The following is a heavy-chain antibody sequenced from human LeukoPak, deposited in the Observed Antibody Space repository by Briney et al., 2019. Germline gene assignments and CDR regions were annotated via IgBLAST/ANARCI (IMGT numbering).Heavy chain of an antibody. Sequence: GGSLRLSCAASGFTFSDYYMSWIRQAPGKGLEWVSYISSSGSTIYYADSVKGRFTISRDNAKNSLYLQMNSLRAEDTAVYYCAREYYDFWSGYLGPRGGDYWGQGTLVTVSS. D-gene: IGHD3-3*01. CDR3: AREYYDFWSGYLGPRGGDY. V-gene: IGHV3-11*01. CDR1: GFTFSDYY. CDR2: ISSSGSTI. J-gene: IGHJ4*02.